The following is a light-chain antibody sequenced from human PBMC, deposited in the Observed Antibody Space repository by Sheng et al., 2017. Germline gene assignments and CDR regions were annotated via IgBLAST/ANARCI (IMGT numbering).Light chain of an antibody. J-gene: IGLJ3*02. CDR1: SSNIGSNS. Sequence: QSVLTQPPSASGTPGQTVTISCSGSSSNIGSNSVNWYQQFPGTAPKLLIQSNNQRPSGVPDRVSGSKSGTSASLAISGLQSEDEADYYCAAWDDSLSSWVFGGGTKVTVL. V-gene: IGLV1-44*01. CDR3: AAWDDSLSSWV. CDR2: SNN.